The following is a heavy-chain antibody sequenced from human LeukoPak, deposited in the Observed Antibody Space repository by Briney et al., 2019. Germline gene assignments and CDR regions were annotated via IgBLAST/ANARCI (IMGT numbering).Heavy chain of an antibody. CDR3: ARKYRRGYDILTGPYYYFDY. Sequence: GESLKISCKGSGYSFTSYWIGWVRQMPGKGLEWMGIIYPGDSDTRYSPSFQGQVTISADKSISTAYLQWSSLKASDTAMYYCARKYRRGYDILTGPYYYFDYWGQGTLVTVPS. CDR1: GYSFTSYW. D-gene: IGHD3-9*01. CDR2: IYPGDSDT. J-gene: IGHJ4*02. V-gene: IGHV5-51*01.